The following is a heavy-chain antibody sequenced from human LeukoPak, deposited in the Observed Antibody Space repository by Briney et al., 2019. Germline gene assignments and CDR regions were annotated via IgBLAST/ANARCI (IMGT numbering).Heavy chain of an antibody. J-gene: IGHJ4*02. CDR1: GFTFSSYG. D-gene: IGHD4-17*01. V-gene: IGHV3-30*18. CDR2: ISYDGSNK. CDR3: AKALDYGNFDY. Sequence: GGSLRLSCAASGFTFSSYGMHWVRQAPGKGLEWVAVISYDGSNKYYADSVKGRFTISRDNSKNTLYLQLNSLRAEDTAVYYCAKALDYGNFDYWGQGTLVTVSS.